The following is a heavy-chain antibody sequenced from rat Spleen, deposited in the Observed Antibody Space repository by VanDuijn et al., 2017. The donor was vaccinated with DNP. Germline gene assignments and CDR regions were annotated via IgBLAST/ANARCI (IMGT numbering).Heavy chain of an antibody. Sequence: EVQLQESGPGLVKPSQSLSLTCSVTGYSITSSYRWNWIRKFPGNKLEWMGSVNSAGTTNYNPSLKSRISITRDTSKNQLFLQVNSVTTEDTATYYYARWPGYNPPYAMDAWGQGTSVTVSS. CDR1: GYSITSSYR. D-gene: IGHD1-4*01. CDR3: ARWPGYNPPYAMDA. J-gene: IGHJ4*01. V-gene: IGHV3-3*01. CDR2: VNSAGTT.